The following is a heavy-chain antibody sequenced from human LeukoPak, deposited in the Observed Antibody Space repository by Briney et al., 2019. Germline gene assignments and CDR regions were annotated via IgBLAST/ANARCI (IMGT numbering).Heavy chain of an antibody. CDR1: GGSISSYY. V-gene: IGHV4-59*01. D-gene: IGHD3-10*01. J-gene: IGHJ4*02. CDR2: IYYSGST. Sequence: PSETLSLTCTVSGGSISSYYWSWIRQPPGKGLEWIGYIYYSGSTNYNPSLKSRVTISVDTSKSQFSLKLSSVTAADTAVYYCARGSYGSGSYDYWGQGTLVTVSS. CDR3: ARGSYGSGSYDY.